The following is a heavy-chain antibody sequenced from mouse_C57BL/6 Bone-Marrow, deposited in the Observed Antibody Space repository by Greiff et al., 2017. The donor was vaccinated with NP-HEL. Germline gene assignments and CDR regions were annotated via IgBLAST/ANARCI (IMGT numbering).Heavy chain of an antibody. Sequence: QVQLQQSGPELVRPGASVKISCKAPGEKVKRQRREWVRERPGEGREGRGERGAGSGSTYYNEKFKGKATLTVDTSSSTAYMQLSSLTSEDSAVYFCARVYYGYAGYAMDYWGQGTSVTVSS. D-gene: IGHD2-2*01. CDR1: GEKVKRQR. J-gene: IGHJ4*01. CDR2: RGAGSGST. CDR3: ARVYYGYAGYAMDY. V-gene: IGHV1-56*01.